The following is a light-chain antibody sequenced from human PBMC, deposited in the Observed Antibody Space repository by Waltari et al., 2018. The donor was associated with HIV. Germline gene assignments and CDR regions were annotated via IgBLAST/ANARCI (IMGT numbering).Light chain of an antibody. V-gene: IGKV2-28*01. J-gene: IGKJ2*01. CDR2: LCY. Sequence: DIVMTLSPLSLPITLGEPAAMSCRSSQSLLHSNGYNYLDWYLQKPGQSPQLLLYLCYNQASGFPDRFSGSGSGTDFTLKISRVETEDVGVYYCMQALQTPYTFGQGTKLEIK. CDR3: MQALQTPYT. CDR1: QSLLHSNGYNY.